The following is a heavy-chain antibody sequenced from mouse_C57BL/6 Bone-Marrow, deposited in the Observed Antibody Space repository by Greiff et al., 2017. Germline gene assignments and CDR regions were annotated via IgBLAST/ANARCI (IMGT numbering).Heavy chain of an antibody. Sequence: EVQLVESGGGLVKPGGSLKLSCAASGFTFSSYAMSWVRQTPEKRLEWVATISDGGSYTYYPDNVKGRFTISRDNAKNNLYLQMSHLKSEDTAMYYCARGGDGGDYWGQGTTLTVSS. D-gene: IGHD3-3*01. CDR2: ISDGGSYT. V-gene: IGHV5-4*01. CDR1: GFTFSSYA. CDR3: ARGGDGGDY. J-gene: IGHJ2*01.